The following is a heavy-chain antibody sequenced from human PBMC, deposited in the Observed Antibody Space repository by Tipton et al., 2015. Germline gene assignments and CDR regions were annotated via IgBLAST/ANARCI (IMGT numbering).Heavy chain of an antibody. J-gene: IGHJ4*02. CDR2: VFHNGDS. D-gene: IGHD3-10*01. CDR3: ARHKDSGTYPLDY. V-gene: IGHV4-59*01. CDR1: PDSINSYF. Sequence: TLSLTCIVSPDSINSYFWSWIRQPPGKGLEYMGYVFHNGDSNYNPSLKSRVSVSVDTSKNQISLKLTSATAADTAIYYCARHKDSGTYPLDYWGQGTLVTVSS.